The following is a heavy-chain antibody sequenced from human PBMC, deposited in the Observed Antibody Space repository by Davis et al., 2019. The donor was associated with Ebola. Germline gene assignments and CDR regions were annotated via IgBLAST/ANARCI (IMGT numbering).Heavy chain of an antibody. CDR2: KRYNEIKK. Sequence: GESLKISRTSSEITLRDYAMHWVRQAPGKGLEWLTFKRYNEIKKYYADSVQGRFTVSRDDSSNTMFLQMDSLRGEDTAVYFCARESSHAFDIWGQGTFVTVSS. V-gene: IGHV3-30*02. CDR1: EITLRDYA. CDR3: ARESSHAFDI. J-gene: IGHJ3*02.